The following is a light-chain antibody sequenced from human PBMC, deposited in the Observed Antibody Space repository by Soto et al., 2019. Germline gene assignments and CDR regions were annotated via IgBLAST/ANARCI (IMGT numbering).Light chain of an antibody. Sequence: IVLTQSPATLSLSPGERATLSCRASQSVRSSLAWYQQQPGQAPRLLIYDASNRATGIPGRFSGSGSGTDFTLTISSLDPKDFAVYYCQQRSKWPLTFGGGTKVETK. J-gene: IGKJ4*01. V-gene: IGKV3-11*01. CDR2: DAS. CDR3: QQRSKWPLT. CDR1: QSVRSS.